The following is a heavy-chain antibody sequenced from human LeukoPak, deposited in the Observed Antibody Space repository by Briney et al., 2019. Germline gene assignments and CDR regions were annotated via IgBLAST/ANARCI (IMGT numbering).Heavy chain of an antibody. V-gene: IGHV1-69*02. Sequence: SSVRVSCKASGGTFSSYTISWVRQAPGQGLGWMGRIIPILGIANYAQKFQGRVTITADKSTSTAYMELSSLRSEDTAVYYCASKRVATITDYYYGMDVWGQGTTVTVSS. CDR2: IIPILGIA. CDR3: ASKRVATITDYYYGMDV. CDR1: GGTFSSYT. D-gene: IGHD5-12*01. J-gene: IGHJ6*02.